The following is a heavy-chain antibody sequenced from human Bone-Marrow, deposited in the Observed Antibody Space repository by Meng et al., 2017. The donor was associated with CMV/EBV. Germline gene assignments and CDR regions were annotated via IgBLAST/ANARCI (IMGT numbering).Heavy chain of an antibody. CDR2: ILYDGSNK. Sequence: GESLNISCAASGFTFSSYAMHWVRQAPGKGLEWVAVILYDGSNKYIADSVKGRFTISRDNCKDTLYLQMNSLRVEDTAVYDCAGDIAAAAVTISYYYGMDVWGQGTTVTVSS. CDR1: GFTFSSYA. V-gene: IGHV3-30-3*01. CDR3: AGDIAAAAVTISYYYGMDV. D-gene: IGHD6-13*01. J-gene: IGHJ6*02.